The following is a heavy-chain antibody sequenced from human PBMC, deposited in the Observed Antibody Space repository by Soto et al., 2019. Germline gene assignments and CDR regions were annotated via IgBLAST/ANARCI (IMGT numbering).Heavy chain of an antibody. D-gene: IGHD2-2*01. J-gene: IGHJ4*02. CDR2: IYCRGST. CDR3: ARGVVPAATFDY. CDR1: GGSISSYY. Sequence: SETVSLTCTVSGGSISSYYWSWIRQPPGKGLEWIEYIYCRGSTNYNPSLKSRVTISVDTSKNQFSLKLSSVTAADTAVYYCARGVVPAATFDYWGQGTLVTVSS. V-gene: IGHV4-59*01.